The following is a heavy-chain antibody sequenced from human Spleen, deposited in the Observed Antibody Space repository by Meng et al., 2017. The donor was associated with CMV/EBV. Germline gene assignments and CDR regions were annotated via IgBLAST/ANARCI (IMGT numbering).Heavy chain of an antibody. J-gene: IGHJ4*02. D-gene: IGHD3-22*01. V-gene: IGHV1-69*04. CDR2: FIPILNVA. CDR3: ARSPSILVAHSEIDI. Sequence: SGDSVASSVFSWVPQAPGQGLHWMGSFIPILNVAEYAQEFQGRVSITADKSTSTTYMELSSLRSADTAVYYCARSPSILVAHSEIDIWGQGTLVTVSS. CDR1: GDSVASSV.